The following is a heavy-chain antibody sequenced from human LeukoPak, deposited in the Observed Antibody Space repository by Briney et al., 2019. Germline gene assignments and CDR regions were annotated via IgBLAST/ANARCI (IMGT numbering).Heavy chain of an antibody. Sequence: ASVKVSCKASGYTFTSYAMHWVRQAPGQRLEWMGWINAGNGNTKYSQKFQGRVTITRDTSASTAYMELSSLRSEDAAVYYCARAKAAAKADAFDIWGQGTMVTVSS. CDR3: ARAKAAAKADAFDI. CDR1: GYTFTSYA. D-gene: IGHD6-13*01. J-gene: IGHJ3*02. V-gene: IGHV1-3*01. CDR2: INAGNGNT.